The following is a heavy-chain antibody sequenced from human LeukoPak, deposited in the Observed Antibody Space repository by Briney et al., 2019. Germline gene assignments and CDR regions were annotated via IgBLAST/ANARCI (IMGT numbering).Heavy chain of an antibody. CDR3: VREISSWYRTEGRFDP. D-gene: IGHD6-13*01. CDR1: GFTFSNYW. Sequence: GGSLRLSCAVSGFTFSNYWMSWVRQAPGKGLEWVANIKQDGSEKYYVDSVKGRFTISRDNAKNSLYLQMNSLRADDTAVYYCVREISSWYRTEGRFDPWGQGILVTVSS. J-gene: IGHJ5*02. V-gene: IGHV3-7*01. CDR2: IKQDGSEK.